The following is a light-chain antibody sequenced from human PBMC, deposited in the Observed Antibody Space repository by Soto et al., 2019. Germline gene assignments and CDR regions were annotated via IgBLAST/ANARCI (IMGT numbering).Light chain of an antibody. Sequence: DIVLTQSPGTLSLSPGERATLSCRASQSVSNSYLAWYQQKPGQAPRLLIYGASSRATGIPDRFSGDGSGTDFTLTISRLEPEDFVVYYCQHYGTSPTWTFGQGIKVEVK. CDR3: QHYGTSPTWT. J-gene: IGKJ1*01. V-gene: IGKV3-20*01. CDR1: QSVSNSY. CDR2: GAS.